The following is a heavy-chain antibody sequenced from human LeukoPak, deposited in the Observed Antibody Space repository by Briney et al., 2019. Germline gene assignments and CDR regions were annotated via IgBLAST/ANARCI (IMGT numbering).Heavy chain of an antibody. Sequence: GASVKVSCKASGYTFTGYYMHWVRQAPGQGLEWMGWINPNSGGTNYAQKFQGRVTMTRDTSISTAYMELSRLRSDDTAVYYCARGRLLRFLEWLLYFWGQGTLVTVSS. CDR1: GYTFTGYY. V-gene: IGHV1-2*02. CDR3: ARGRLLRFLEWLLYF. D-gene: IGHD3-3*01. CDR2: INPNSGGT. J-gene: IGHJ4*02.